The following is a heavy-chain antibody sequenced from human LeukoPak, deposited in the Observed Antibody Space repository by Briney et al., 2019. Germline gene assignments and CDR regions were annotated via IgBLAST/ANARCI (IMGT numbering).Heavy chain of an antibody. D-gene: IGHD2-15*01. CDR3: ARGGGGDSDAFDI. CDR1: GFTFSSYA. Sequence: GGSLRLSCAASGFTFSSYAMSWVRQAPGKGLEWVSAISGSGGSTYYADSVKGRFTISRDNSKNTLYLQMNSLRAEDTAVYYCARGGGGDSDAFDIWGQGTMVTVSS. CDR2: ISGSGGST. V-gene: IGHV3-23*01. J-gene: IGHJ3*02.